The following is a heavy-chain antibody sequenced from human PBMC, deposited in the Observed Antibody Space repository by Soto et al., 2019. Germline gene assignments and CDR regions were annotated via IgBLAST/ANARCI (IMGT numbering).Heavy chain of an antibody. Sequence: SETLSLTCTVSGGSISSYYWSWIRQPPGKGLEWIGYIYYSGSTNYNPSLKSRVTISVDTSKNQFSLKLSSVTAADTAVYYCARSDYCSGGSCPFDPWGQGTLVNVSS. J-gene: IGHJ5*02. D-gene: IGHD2-15*01. CDR1: GGSISSYY. V-gene: IGHV4-59*01. CDR2: IYYSGST. CDR3: ARSDYCSGGSCPFDP.